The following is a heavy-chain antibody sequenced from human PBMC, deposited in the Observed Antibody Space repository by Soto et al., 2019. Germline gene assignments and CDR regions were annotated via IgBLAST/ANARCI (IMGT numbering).Heavy chain of an antibody. J-gene: IGHJ4*02. CDR2: ISAYNGNT. V-gene: IGHV1-18*01. D-gene: IGHD3-22*01. CDR1: GYTFTSYG. CDR3: ARGYDSSGYAFDY. Sequence: GVPVEAPCKASGYTFTSYGISWVRQAPGQGLEWMGWISAYNGNTNYAQKLQGRVTMTTDTSTSTAYMELRSLRSDDTAVYYCARGYDSSGYAFDYWGQGTLVTVSS.